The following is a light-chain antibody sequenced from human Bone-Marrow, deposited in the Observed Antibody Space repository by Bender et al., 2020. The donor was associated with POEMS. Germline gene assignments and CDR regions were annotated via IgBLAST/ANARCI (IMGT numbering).Light chain of an antibody. CDR1: SSNIGAGYD. Sequence: QSVLTQPPSVSGAPGQSITISCTGSSSNIGAGYDAHWYQQLPKTAPKLLIYDSTNRPSGVPDRFSGSKSGTSASLAITGLQAEDEADYYCQSYDSNLSLWVFGGGTKLTVL. CDR2: DST. J-gene: IGLJ3*02. CDR3: QSYDSNLSLWV. V-gene: IGLV1-40*01.